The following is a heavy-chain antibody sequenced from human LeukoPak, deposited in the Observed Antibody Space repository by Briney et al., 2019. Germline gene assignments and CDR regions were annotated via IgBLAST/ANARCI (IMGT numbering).Heavy chain of an antibody. J-gene: IGHJ4*02. Sequence: SETPSLTCTVSGGSISSYYWSWIRQPPGKGLEWIGYIYYSGSTNYNPSLKSRVTISVDTSKNQFSLKLSSVTAADTAVYYCARSRGAAYFDYWGQGTLVTVSS. V-gene: IGHV4-59*01. D-gene: IGHD1-26*01. CDR1: GGSISSYY. CDR2: IYYSGST. CDR3: ARSRGAAYFDY.